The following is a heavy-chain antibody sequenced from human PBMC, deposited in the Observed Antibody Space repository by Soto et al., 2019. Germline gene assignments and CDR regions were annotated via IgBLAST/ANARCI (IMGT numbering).Heavy chain of an antibody. CDR1: GGSFSGYY. CDR3: AREGAVSDFDY. V-gene: IGHV4-34*01. CDR2: INHSGST. Sequence: QVQLQQWGAGLLKPSETLSLTCAVYGGSFSGYYWSWIRQPPGKGLEWIGEINHSGSTNYNPSLKGRVTISVDTSRRQFSLKLSSVTAADTAVYYCAREGAVSDFDYWGQGTLVTVSS. J-gene: IGHJ4*02.